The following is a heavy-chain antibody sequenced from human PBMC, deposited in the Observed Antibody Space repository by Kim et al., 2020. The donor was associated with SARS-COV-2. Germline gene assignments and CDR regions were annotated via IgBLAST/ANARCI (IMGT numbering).Heavy chain of an antibody. J-gene: IGHJ6*02. Sequence: GGSLRLSCAASGFTFSSYSMNWVRQAPGKGLEWVSSISSSSSYIYYADSVKSRFTISRDNAKNSLYLQMNSLRAEDTAVYYCARASPSDYGDYSTYYYYYYGMDVWGQGTTVTVSS. CDR2: ISSSSSYI. CDR3: ARASPSDYGDYSTYYYYYYGMDV. V-gene: IGHV3-21*01. D-gene: IGHD4-17*01. CDR1: GFTFSSYS.